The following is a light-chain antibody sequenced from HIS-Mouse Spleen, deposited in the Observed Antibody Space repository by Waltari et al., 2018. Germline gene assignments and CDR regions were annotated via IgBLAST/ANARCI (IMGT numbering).Light chain of an antibody. CDR2: WAS. V-gene: IGKV4-1*01. CDR1: QSVLYSSNNKNY. CDR3: QQYYSTPYT. J-gene: IGKJ2*01. Sequence: DIVMTQSPDSLAVSLGERATINCKSSQSVLYSSNNKNYLAWYQKKPGQLPKLLISWASTRESGVPDRFSGSGSGTDFTLTISSLQAEDVAVYYCQQYYSTPYTFGQGTKLEIK.